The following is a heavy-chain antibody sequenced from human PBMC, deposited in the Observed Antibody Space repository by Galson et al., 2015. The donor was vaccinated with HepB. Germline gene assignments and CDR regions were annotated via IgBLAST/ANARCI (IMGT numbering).Heavy chain of an antibody. CDR2: ISSNGGST. CDR3: AKDLPGHEGYYYYGMDV. CDR1: GFTFSSYA. Sequence: SLRLSCAASGFTFSSYAMHWVRQAPGKGLEYVSAISSNGGSTYYADSVKGRFTISRDNSKNTLYLQMNSLRAEDTAVYYCAKDLPGHEGYYYYGMDVWGQGTTVTVSS. J-gene: IGHJ6*02. V-gene: IGHV3-64*04.